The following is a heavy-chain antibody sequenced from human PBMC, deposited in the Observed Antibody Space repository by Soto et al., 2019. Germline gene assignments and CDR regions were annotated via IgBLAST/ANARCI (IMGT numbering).Heavy chain of an antibody. CDR2: IIPIFGTA. J-gene: IGHJ5*02. D-gene: IGHD3-3*01. CDR1: GGTFSSYA. CDR3: ATGKTYYDFWSGYYWDWFDP. Sequence: QVQLVQSGAEVKKPGSSVKVSCKASGGTFSSYAISWVRQAPGQGLEWMGGIIPIFGTANYAQKFQGRVTITADESTSTAYMALSSLRSEDTAVYYCATGKTYYDFWSGYYWDWFDPWGQGTLVTVSS. V-gene: IGHV1-69*12.